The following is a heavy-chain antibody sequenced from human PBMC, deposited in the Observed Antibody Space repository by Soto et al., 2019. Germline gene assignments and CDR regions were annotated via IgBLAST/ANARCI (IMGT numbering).Heavy chain of an antibody. CDR1: GFSFSDYS. CDR3: ARNLIKGYCSGGSCRIDAFDI. J-gene: IGHJ3*02. D-gene: IGHD2-15*01. CDR2: ISTNGRTT. Sequence: EVQLVESGGGLVQPGGSLRLSCEASGFSFSDYSMKWVRQAPGKGLEWLSFISTNGRTTYYADSVKGRFTISRDNAQSSLYLQVSSLRVEDTAVYYCARNLIKGYCSGGSCRIDAFDIWGPGTLVTVSS. V-gene: IGHV3-48*01.